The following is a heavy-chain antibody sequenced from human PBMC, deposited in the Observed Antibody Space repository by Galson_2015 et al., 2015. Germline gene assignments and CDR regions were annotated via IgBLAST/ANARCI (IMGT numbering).Heavy chain of an antibody. CDR2: INHSGST. CDR3: ARGSSGYGQRWFDP. J-gene: IGHJ5*02. V-gene: IGHV4-34*01. D-gene: IGHD3-22*01. CDR1: GGSFSGYY. Sequence: ETLSLTCAVYGGSFSGYYWSWIRQPPGKGLEWIGEINHSGSTNYNPSLKSRVTISVDTSKNQFSLKLSSVTAADTAVYYCARGSSGYGQRWFDPWGQGTLVTVSS.